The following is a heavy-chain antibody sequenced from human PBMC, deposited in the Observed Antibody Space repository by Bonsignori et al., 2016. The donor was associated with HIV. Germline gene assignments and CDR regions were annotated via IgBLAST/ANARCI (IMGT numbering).Heavy chain of an antibody. D-gene: IGHD3-9*01. CDR2: IIPIFGTA. J-gene: IGHJ5*02. V-gene: IGHV1-69*01. Sequence: WVRQAPGQGLEWMGGIIPIFGTANYAQKFQGRVTITADESTSTAYMELSSLRSEDTAVYYCARDRDYDILTGPGWFDPWGQGTLVTVSS. CDR3: ARDRDYDILTGPGWFDP.